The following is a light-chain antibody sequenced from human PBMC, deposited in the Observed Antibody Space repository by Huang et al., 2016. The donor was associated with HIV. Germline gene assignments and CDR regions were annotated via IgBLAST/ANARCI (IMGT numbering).Light chain of an antibody. V-gene: IGKV1-9*01. J-gene: IGKJ4*01. Sequence: IQLTQSPSPLSASVGDTVTITCRASQGISRSLAWYQQQPGKAPYLLIYGASTLGGGVPSRFSGSGSGTEFTLTISSLQPEDFAAYYCQQLSSYPLTFGGGTKVEIK. CDR3: QQLSSYPLT. CDR1: QGISRS. CDR2: GAS.